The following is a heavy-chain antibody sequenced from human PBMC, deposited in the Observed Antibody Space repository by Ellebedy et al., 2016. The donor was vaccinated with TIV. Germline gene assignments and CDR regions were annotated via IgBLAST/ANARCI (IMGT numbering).Heavy chain of an antibody. V-gene: IGHV3-30*18. Sequence: GESLKISXAASGFTFSSYGMHWVRQAPGKGLEWVAVISYDGSNKYYADSVKGRFTISRDNSKNTLYLQMNSLRAEDTAVYYCAKGGGYCGGDCYHNWFNPWGQGTLVTASS. CDR2: ISYDGSNK. J-gene: IGHJ5*02. CDR1: GFTFSSYG. D-gene: IGHD2-21*01. CDR3: AKGGGYCGGDCYHNWFNP.